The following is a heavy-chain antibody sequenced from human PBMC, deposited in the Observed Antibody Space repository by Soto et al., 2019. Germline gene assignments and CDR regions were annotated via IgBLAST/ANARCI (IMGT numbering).Heavy chain of an antibody. CDR3: AREPFYRSWFRTGWFDT. V-gene: IGHV4-31*03. CDR2: IYYSGST. Sequence: SETLSLTCTVSGGSISSGGYYWSWIRQHPGKGLEWIGYIYYSGSTYYNPSLKSRVTISVDTSKNQFSLKLSSVTAADTAVYYCAREPFYRSWFRTGWFDTCGQRSLVPVSA. D-gene: IGHD6-13*01. CDR1: GGSISSGGYY. J-gene: IGHJ5*02.